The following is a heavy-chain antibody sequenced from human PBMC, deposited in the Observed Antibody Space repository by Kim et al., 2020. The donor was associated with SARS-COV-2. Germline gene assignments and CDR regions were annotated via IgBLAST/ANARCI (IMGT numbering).Heavy chain of an antibody. CDR3: ARDDGLWGWFDP. CDR1: GGSISSYY. J-gene: IGHJ5*02. CDR2: IYYSGST. D-gene: IGHD3-10*01. Sequence: SETLSLTCTVSGGSISSYYWSWIRQPPGKGLEWIGYIYYSGSTNYNPSLKSRVPISVDTSKNQFSLKLSSVTAADTAVYYCARDDGLWGWFDPWGQGTLVTVSS. V-gene: IGHV4-59*01.